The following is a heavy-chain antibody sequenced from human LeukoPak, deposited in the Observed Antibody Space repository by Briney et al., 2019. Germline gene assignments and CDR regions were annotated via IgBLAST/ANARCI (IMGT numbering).Heavy chain of an antibody. J-gene: IGHJ4*02. V-gene: IGHV3-23*01. Sequence: GGSLRRSCAASDFTFGSYTMFWVRQAPGKGLEWVSIIGNNGGGIHYADSVKGRFTISRDNSKNTLYLQVNSLRVEDTAIYYCAMDPNWGSHCWGQGTLVTVSS. CDR3: AMDPNWGSHC. CDR2: IGNNGGGI. CDR1: DFTFGSYT. D-gene: IGHD7-27*01.